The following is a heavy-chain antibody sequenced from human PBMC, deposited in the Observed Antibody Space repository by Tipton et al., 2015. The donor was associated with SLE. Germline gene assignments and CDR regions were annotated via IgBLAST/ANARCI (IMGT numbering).Heavy chain of an antibody. CDR2: ISPHNHNT. CDR3: ARDEAGKDRVGSVGSCFAY. V-gene: IGHV1-18*01. CDR1: GYTFTSYG. Sequence: QSGPEVKKPGASVKVSCKASGYTFTSYGISWVRQAPGQGLEWMGWISPHNHNTEYAQKFQGRVTMTADTSTSAAYLELRSLRSDDTAVYYCARDEAGKDRVGSVGSCFAYGGRGTLATVSS. D-gene: IGHD3-10*01. J-gene: IGHJ4*02.